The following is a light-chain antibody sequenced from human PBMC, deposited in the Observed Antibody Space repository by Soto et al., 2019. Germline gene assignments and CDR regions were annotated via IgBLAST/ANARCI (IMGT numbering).Light chain of an antibody. CDR2: DAS. V-gene: IGKV3-11*01. CDR3: QHRTNWPRT. J-gene: IGKJ2*01. CDR1: QSVGPF. Sequence: EVVLTQSPATLSLSPGERATLSCRASQSVGPFLAWYQQKSGQAPRIIIYDASNRAPGVPARFSGTGSGTDFALTISSVEPEDVAVYYCQHRTNWPRTFGQGTKLDIK.